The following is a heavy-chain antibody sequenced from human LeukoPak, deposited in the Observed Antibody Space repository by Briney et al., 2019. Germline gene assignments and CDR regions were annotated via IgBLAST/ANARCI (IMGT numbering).Heavy chain of an antibody. CDR1: GFTFSDYY. CDR2: ISSSGSTI. J-gene: IGHJ5*02. D-gene: IGHD2-2*01. Sequence: GGSLRLSCAASGFTFSDYYMSWIRQAPGKGLEWVSYISSSGSTIYYADSVKGRFTISRDNAKNSLYLQMNSLRAEDTAVYYCARAADCSSTSCYGKAHNWFDPWGQGTLVTVSS. CDR3: ARAADCSSTSCYGKAHNWFDP. V-gene: IGHV3-11*01.